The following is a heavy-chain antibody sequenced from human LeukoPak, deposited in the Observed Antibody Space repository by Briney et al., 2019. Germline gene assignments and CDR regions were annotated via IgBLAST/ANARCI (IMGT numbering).Heavy chain of an antibody. CDR1: GGSISSSNW. CDR2: IYHSGST. Sequence: SGTLSLTCAVSGGSISSSNWWSWVRQPPGKGLEWIGEIYHSGSTNYNPSLKSRVTTSVDKSKNQFSLKLSSVTAADTAVYYCARGTRDYYDSSGLTLLNWFDPWGQGTLVTVSS. J-gene: IGHJ5*02. D-gene: IGHD3-22*01. CDR3: ARGTRDYYDSSGLTLLNWFDP. V-gene: IGHV4-4*02.